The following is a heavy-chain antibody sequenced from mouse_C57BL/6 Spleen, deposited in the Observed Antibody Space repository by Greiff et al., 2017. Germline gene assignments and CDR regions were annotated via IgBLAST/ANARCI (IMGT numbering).Heavy chain of an antibody. CDR3: ANGYDEDFAY. V-gene: IGHV1-42*01. D-gene: IGHD2-2*01. Sequence: DVQLQESGPELVKPGASVKISCKASGYSFTGYYMNWVKQSPEKSLEWIGEINPSTGGTTYNQKFKAKATLTVDKSSSTAYMQLKSLTSEDSAVYYCANGYDEDFAYWGQGTLVTVSA. CDR1: GYSFTGYY. J-gene: IGHJ3*01. CDR2: INPSTGGT.